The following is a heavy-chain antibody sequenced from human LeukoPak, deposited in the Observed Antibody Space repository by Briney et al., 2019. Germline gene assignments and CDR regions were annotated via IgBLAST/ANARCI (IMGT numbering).Heavy chain of an antibody. CDR3: ARAPRRCSGGTCYSSTFDY. D-gene: IGHD2-15*01. CDR1: GFTFSTFW. V-gene: IGHV3-7*01. J-gene: IGHJ4*02. CDR2: IKQDGNEK. Sequence: GGSLRLSCAASGFTFSTFWMSWVRQAPGKGLEWVANIKQDGNEKYYVDSVKGRFTISRDNAKNSLYLQMNSLRAEDTAVYYCARAPRRCSGGTCYSSTFDYWGQGTLVTVSS.